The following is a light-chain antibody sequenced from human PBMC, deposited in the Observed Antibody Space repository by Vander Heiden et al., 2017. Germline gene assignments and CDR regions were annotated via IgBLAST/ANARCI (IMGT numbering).Light chain of an antibody. CDR2: DVS. J-gene: IGLJ1*01. CDR3: SSYTSSSTYV. CDR1: SSDVGGYNY. Sequence: QSALTQPASVSGSPGQSITISCTGTSSDVGGYNYVSWYQQHPGKAPKRRIFDVSNRPSGVSNRFSGSKSGSTASLTISGLQAEDEADDYCSSYTSSSTYVFGTGTKVTVL. V-gene: IGLV2-14*03.